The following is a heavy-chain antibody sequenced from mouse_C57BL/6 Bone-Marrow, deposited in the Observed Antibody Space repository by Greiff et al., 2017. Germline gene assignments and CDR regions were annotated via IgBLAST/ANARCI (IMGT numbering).Heavy chain of an antibody. Sequence: VQLQQSGPGLVKPSQSLSLTCSVTGYSITSGYYWNWIRQFPGNKLEWMGYISYDGSNNYNPSLKNRISITRDTSKNQFFLKLNSVTTEDTATYYCESGSYFGDWGQGATLTVSS. J-gene: IGHJ2*01. CDR3: ESGSYFGD. CDR2: ISYDGSN. D-gene: IGHD4-1*01. CDR1: GYSITSGYY. V-gene: IGHV3-6*01.